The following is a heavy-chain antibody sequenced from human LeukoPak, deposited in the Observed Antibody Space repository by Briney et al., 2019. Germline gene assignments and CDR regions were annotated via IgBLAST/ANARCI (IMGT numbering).Heavy chain of an antibody. V-gene: IGHV3-21*01. CDR3: ASIPMIRGVTSDAFDI. J-gene: IGHJ3*02. CDR2: ISTSSSYI. D-gene: IGHD3-10*01. Sequence: GGSLRLSCAASGLTFSTYTMNWVRQAPGKGLEWVSSISTSSSYIYYADSVKGRFTTSRDNGKKSLYLQMNGLRAEDTAVYYCASIPMIRGVTSDAFDIWGQGTMVTVSS. CDR1: GLTFSTYT.